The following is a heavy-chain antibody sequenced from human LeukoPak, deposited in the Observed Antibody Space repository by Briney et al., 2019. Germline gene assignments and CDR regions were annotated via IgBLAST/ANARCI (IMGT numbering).Heavy chain of an antibody. D-gene: IGHD2-2*01. CDR2: ITLSGGNT. J-gene: IGHJ6*03. CDR3: AKRGNPAVGHHYLDV. Sequence: GGSLRLSCAASGFTFSSYDMSWVRQAPGKGLEWVSSITLSGGNTFYADSVMGRFTVSRDNSKNTLYLQMNSLSTEDTAVYYCAKRGNPAVGHHYLDVWGKGTTVSVSS. V-gene: IGHV3-23*01. CDR1: GFTFSSYD.